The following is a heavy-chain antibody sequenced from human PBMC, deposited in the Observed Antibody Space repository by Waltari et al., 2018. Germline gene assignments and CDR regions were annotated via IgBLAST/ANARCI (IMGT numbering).Heavy chain of an antibody. D-gene: IGHD6-19*01. Sequence: QVQLVESGGGVVQPGGSLRLSCAASGFTFSSYGMHWVRQAPGKGLEWVAVIRYDGSNKYYADSVKGRFTISRDNSKNTLYLQMNSLRAEDTAVYYCATPGYSSGWYWGQGTLVTVSS. CDR3: ATPGYSSGWY. V-gene: IGHV3-30*02. J-gene: IGHJ4*02. CDR1: GFTFSSYG. CDR2: IRYDGSNK.